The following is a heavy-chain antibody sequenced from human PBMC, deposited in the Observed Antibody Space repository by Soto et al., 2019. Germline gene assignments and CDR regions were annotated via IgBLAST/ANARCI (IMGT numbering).Heavy chain of an antibody. D-gene: IGHD3-3*01. J-gene: IGHJ4*02. CDR3: ARVQLRFLEWLFDY. Sequence: LSLTGAVYDGSFSGYYWRWIRQPPGHGLEWIGEINHSGSTNYHPSLNSRITITVDTSKNQFSLKLSSVTAADTAVYYCARVQLRFLEWLFDYWGQGTLVTVSS. V-gene: IGHV4-34*01. CDR1: DGSFSGYY. CDR2: INHSGST.